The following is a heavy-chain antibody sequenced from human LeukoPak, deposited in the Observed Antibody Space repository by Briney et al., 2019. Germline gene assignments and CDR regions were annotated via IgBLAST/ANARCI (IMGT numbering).Heavy chain of an antibody. CDR3: ARLYCSGATCYANLDY. D-gene: IGHD2-15*01. J-gene: IGHJ4*02. Sequence: PGGSLRLSCAASGFTFSTYWMSWVRQAPGKGLEWVANIKQDGSQTYYVDSVRGRFTISRDNAKNSLYLQMNSLTAEDTAVYYCARLYCSGATCYANLDYWGQGTLVAVYS. CDR1: GFTFSTYW. CDR2: IKQDGSQT. V-gene: IGHV3-7*04.